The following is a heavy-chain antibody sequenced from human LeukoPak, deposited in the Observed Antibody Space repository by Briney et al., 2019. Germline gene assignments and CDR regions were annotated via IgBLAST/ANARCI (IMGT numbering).Heavy chain of an antibody. J-gene: IGHJ3*02. D-gene: IGHD2-15*01. V-gene: IGHV5-51*01. CDR2: IYPGDSDT. Sequence: GESLKISCKGSGYSFTNYWIGWVRQMPGKGLEWMGIIYPGDSDTRYSPSFQGQVTISADKSISTAYLQWSSLKASDTAMYYCARQGFYCSGGSCYFDAFDIWGQGTMVTVSS. CDR1: GYSFTNYW. CDR3: ARQGFYCSGGSCYFDAFDI.